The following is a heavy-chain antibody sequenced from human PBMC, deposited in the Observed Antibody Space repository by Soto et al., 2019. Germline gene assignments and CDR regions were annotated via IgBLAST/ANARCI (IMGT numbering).Heavy chain of an antibody. V-gene: IGHV4-38-2*01. CDR1: GYSISSGYY. CDR2: INHSGST. J-gene: IGHJ4*02. CDR3: ARGRIQLWLSDYFDY. Sequence: PSETLSLTCDVSGYSISSGYYWGWIRQPPGEGLEWIGSINHSGSTNYNPSLKSRVTISVDTSKNQFSLKLSSVTAADTAVYYCARGRIQLWLSDYFDYWGQRTLVTVSS. D-gene: IGHD5-18*01.